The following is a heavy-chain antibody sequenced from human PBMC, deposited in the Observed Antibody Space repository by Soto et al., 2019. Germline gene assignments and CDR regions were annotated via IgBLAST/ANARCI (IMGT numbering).Heavy chain of an antibody. D-gene: IGHD3-10*01. CDR3: ARSETYYSRFDY. J-gene: IGHJ4*02. V-gene: IGHV1-3*01. Sequence: QVQLVQSGAEVKKPGASVKVSCKASGYTFTRNAIHWVRQAPGQRLEWIGKIDAGNGNTKYSQKFQGRVTITRDTSASAAYMELSTLGSEDTSIYYCARSETYYSRFDYWGQGTLVTVSS. CDR2: IDAGNGNT. CDR1: GYTFTRNA.